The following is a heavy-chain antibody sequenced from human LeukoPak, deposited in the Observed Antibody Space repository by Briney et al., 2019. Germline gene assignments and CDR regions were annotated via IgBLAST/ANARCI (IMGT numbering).Heavy chain of an antibody. CDR3: ARARGIAAAGTRTNWFDP. Sequence: GGSLRLSCAASGFTFSSYAMPWVRQAPGKGLEWVAVISYDGGNKYYADSVKGRFTISRDNSKNTLYLQMNSLRAEDTAVYYCARARGIAAAGTRTNWFDPWGQGTLVTVSS. CDR1: GFTFSSYA. CDR2: ISYDGGNK. V-gene: IGHV3-30-3*01. J-gene: IGHJ5*02. D-gene: IGHD6-13*01.